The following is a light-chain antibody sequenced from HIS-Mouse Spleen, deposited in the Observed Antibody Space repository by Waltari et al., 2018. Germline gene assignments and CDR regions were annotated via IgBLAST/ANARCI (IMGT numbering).Light chain of an antibody. CDR3: LSADSSGTWV. V-gene: IGLV3-16*01. CDR2: KDS. Sequence: YELTQPPSVSVSLGQMARITCSGEALPKKYAYWYQQKPGQFPVLVIYKDSERPSGIPERFSGSSSGTIVTLTISGVQAEDEADYYCLSADSSGTWVFGGGTKLTVL. J-gene: IGLJ3*02. CDR1: ALPKKY.